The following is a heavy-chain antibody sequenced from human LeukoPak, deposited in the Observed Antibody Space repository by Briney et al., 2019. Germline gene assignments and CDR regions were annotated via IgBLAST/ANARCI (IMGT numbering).Heavy chain of an antibody. CDR3: ARGGIPTGPYYYFYYIDV. J-gene: IGHJ6*03. V-gene: IGHV3-30*01. D-gene: IGHD3-10*01. Sequence: PGSSLRLSCAASGFTFSRNVMHWVRQAPGKGLEWVALISYEGNNKFYADSVKGRFTISRDNSRNTLYLQMNSLSGEDAAVYSCARGGIPTGPYYYFYYIDVWGKGTAVTVSS. CDR1: GFTFSRNV. CDR2: ISYEGNNK.